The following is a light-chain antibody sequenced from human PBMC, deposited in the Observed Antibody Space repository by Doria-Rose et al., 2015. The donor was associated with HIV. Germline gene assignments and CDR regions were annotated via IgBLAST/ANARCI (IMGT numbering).Light chain of an antibody. J-gene: IGKJ3*01. V-gene: IGKV4-1*01. Sequence: TQSPESLGMSLGERATLNCKSNQSLLYTSTNYLAWYQQKPGQPPKLLIYWASTRQSGVPARFSGSGSGTDFTLTISSLEAEDGAVYYCQQYYDTPSFGPGTTVNIK. CDR1: QSLLYTSTNY. CDR2: WAS. CDR3: QQYYDTPS.